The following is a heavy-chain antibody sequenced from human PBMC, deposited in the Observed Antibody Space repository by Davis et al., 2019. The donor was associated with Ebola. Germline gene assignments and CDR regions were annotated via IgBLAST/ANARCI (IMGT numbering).Heavy chain of an antibody. CDR2: INPGVGSK. V-gene: IGHV1-46*01. J-gene: IGHJ6*02. D-gene: IGHD6-25*01. CDR3: ARGSGLAASVTYYYYHMDV. Sequence: ASVKVSCKASGYTFTNYYMHWVRHAPGQGLEWMGIINPGVGSKSYAQNFQGRVTMTRDTSTSTVYMELSSLRSEDTAVYYCARGSGLAASVTYYYYHMDVWGQGTTVTVSS. CDR1: GYTFTNYY.